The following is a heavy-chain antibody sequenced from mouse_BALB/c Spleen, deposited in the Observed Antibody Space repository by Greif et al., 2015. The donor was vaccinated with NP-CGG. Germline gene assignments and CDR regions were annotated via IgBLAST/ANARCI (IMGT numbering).Heavy chain of an antibody. Sequence: VQLQQSGAELVKPGASVKLSCKTSGYTFTSYWIQWVKQRPGQGLGWIGEIFPGTGTTYYNEKFKGKATLTIDTSSSPAYMQLSSLTSEDSAVYFCAREGLLLRSSYYAMDYWGQGTSVTVSS. CDR3: AREGLLLRSSYYAMDY. CDR2: IFPGTGTT. D-gene: IGHD1-1*01. V-gene: IGHV1S132*01. J-gene: IGHJ4*01. CDR1: GYTFTSYW.